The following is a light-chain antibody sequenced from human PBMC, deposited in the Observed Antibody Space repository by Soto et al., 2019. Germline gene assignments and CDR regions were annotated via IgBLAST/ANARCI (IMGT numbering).Light chain of an antibody. Sequence: QSVLTQPPSVSGAPGQRVTISCTGSSSNIGTGCDVHWYQQLPGTAPKLLIYGNTNRPSGVPDRVSGSKYGTSASLAITGLQAEDEADYYCQSHDSSLSGYVFGTGTK. CDR3: QSHDSSLSGYV. V-gene: IGLV1-40*01. J-gene: IGLJ1*01. CDR1: SSNIGTGCD. CDR2: GNT.